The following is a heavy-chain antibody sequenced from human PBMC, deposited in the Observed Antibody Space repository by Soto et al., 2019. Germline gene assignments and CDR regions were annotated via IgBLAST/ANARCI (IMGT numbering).Heavy chain of an antibody. J-gene: IGHJ4*02. D-gene: IGHD3-10*01. Sequence: GGFLRLSCAASGFTFSSYGMHWVRQAPGKGLEWVAVIWYDGSNKYYADSVKGRFTISRDNSKNTLYLQMNSLRAEDTAVYYCARDLVWFGEFLSLDYWGQGTLVTVSS. V-gene: IGHV3-33*01. CDR3: ARDLVWFGEFLSLDY. CDR2: IWYDGSNK. CDR1: GFTFSSYG.